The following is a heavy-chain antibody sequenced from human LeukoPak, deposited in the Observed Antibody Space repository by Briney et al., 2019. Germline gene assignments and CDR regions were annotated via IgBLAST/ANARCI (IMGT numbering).Heavy chain of an antibody. CDR3: ASAPLYNWFDP. CDR2: IKQDGSEK. CDR1: GFTFSSYW. J-gene: IGHJ5*02. V-gene: IGHV3-7*03. Sequence: TGGSLRLSCAASGFTFSSYWMSWVRQAPGKGLEWVANIKQDGSEKYYVDSVKGRFTISRDNAKNSLYLQMNSLRAEDTAVYYCASAPLYNWFDPWGQGTLVTVSS.